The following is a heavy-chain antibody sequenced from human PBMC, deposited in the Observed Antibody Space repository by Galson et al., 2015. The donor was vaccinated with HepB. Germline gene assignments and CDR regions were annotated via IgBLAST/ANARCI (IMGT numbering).Heavy chain of an antibody. CDR2: INTNTGNP. J-gene: IGHJ3*02. CDR3: ARGLYDYIWGSYRYSGAFDI. CDR1: GYTFTSYA. V-gene: IGHV7-4-1*02. D-gene: IGHD3-16*02. Sequence: SVKVSCKASGYTFTSYAMNWVRQAPGQGLEWMGWINTNTGNPTYAQGFTGRFVFSLDTSVSTAYLQISSLKAEDTAVYYCARGLYDYIWGSYRYSGAFDIWGQGTMVTVSS.